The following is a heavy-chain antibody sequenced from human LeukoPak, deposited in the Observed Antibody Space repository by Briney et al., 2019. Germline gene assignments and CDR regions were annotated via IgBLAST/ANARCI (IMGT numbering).Heavy chain of an antibody. J-gene: IGHJ4*02. D-gene: IGHD1-26*01. V-gene: IGHV1-69*04. CDR1: GGTFSSYT. CDR2: IIPILGIA. CDR3: ARDIRGARNLGSFDY. Sequence: SVKVSCKASGGTFSSYTISGVRQAPGQGLEWMGRIIPILGIANYAQKFQGRVTITADKSTSTAYMELSSLRSEDTAVYYCARDIRGARNLGSFDYWGQGTLVTVSS.